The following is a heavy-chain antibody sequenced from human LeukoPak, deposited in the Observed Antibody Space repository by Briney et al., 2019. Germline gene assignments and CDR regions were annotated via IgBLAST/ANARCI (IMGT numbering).Heavy chain of an antibody. CDR3: ARDRYNWRFDP. D-gene: IGHD1-20*01. CDR1: DGSINTPNYY. CDR2: IYYTGST. J-gene: IGHJ5*02. V-gene: IGHV4-61*01. Sequence: SETLSLTCTVSDGSINTPNYYWGWIRQPPGKGLEWIACIYYTGSTNYNPSLKSRVTISVDTSKNQFSLKMSSVTAADTAMYYCARDRYNWRFDPWGPGSLVTVSS.